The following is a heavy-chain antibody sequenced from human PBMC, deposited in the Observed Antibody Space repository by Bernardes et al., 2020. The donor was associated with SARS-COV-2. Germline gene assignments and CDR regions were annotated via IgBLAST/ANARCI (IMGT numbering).Heavy chain of an antibody. V-gene: IGHV1-2*02. D-gene: IGHD3-22*01. CDR2: ISPKSGGT. J-gene: IGHJ4*02. CDR3: ARGYFDSSGYYLGY. Sequence: ASVKVSCKASGYTLTDYSILWVRQAPGQGLEWMGWISPKSGGTNSAQKFQGRVTMTRDTSISTVYMELSRLSSDDTAVYYCARGYFDSSGYYLGYWGQGTLVTVSS. CDR1: GYTLTDYS.